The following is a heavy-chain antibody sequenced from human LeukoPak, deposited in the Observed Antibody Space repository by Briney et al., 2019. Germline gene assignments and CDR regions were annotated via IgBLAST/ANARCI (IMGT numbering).Heavy chain of an antibody. V-gene: IGHV3-48*01. CDR2: ISSSSSTI. Sequence: GGSLRLSCAASGFTFSSYSMNWVRQAPGKGLEWVSYISSSSSTIYYADSVKGRFTISRDNAKNSLYLQMNSLRAEDTAVYYCARASSSAHFDYWGQGTLVTVSS. J-gene: IGHJ4*02. CDR1: GFTFSSYS. CDR3: ARASSSAHFDY. D-gene: IGHD6-6*01.